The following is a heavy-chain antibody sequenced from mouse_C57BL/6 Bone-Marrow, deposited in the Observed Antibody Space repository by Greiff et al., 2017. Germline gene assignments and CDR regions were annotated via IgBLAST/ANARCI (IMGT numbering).Heavy chain of an antibody. CDR3: TTFGYEDY. J-gene: IGHJ2*01. V-gene: IGHV14-4*01. CDR2: IDPENGDT. CDR1: GFNIKDDY. Sequence: VQLQQSGAELVRPGASVKLSCTASGFNIKDDYMHWVKQRPEQGLEWIGWIDPENGDTEYASKFQGKATITAVPSSNTAYLQLSSLTSEDTAVXYCTTFGYEDYWGQGTTLTVSS. D-gene: IGHD2-2*01.